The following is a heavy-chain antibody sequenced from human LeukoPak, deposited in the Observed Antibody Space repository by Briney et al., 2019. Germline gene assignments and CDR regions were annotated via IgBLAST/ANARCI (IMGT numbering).Heavy chain of an antibody. D-gene: IGHD2/OR15-2a*01. Sequence: PGGSLRLSCAASEFTFSSYWMHWVRQAPGKGLVWVSRINNDGSSTRYADSVKGRFTISRDNAKNTLYLQMNSLRAEDTAVYYCARGRGNIVRYWGQGTLVTVSS. CDR3: ARGRGNIVRY. CDR1: EFTFSSYW. J-gene: IGHJ4*02. CDR2: INNDGSST. V-gene: IGHV3-74*01.